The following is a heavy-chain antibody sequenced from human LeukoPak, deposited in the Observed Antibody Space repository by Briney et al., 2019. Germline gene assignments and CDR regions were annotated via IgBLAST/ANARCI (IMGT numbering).Heavy chain of an antibody. CDR1: GFTFSNYG. CDR3: TRVRRYGSAPVYYYGLDV. J-gene: IGHJ6*02. D-gene: IGHD3-10*01. Sequence: GGSLRLSCAASGFTFSNYGMHWVHQAAGKGLEWVAGITYDGMNKFYADSVQGRFTISRDNAKNTLYLQLNSLRAEDTAVYHCTRVRRYGSAPVYYYGLDVWGQGTTVTVSS. V-gene: IGHV3-30*03. CDR2: ITYDGMNK.